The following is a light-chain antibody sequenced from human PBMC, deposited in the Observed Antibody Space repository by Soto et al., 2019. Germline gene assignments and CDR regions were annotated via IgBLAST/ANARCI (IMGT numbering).Light chain of an antibody. Sequence: EIVLTQSPGTLSLSPGERATLSCRASQSFSSSYLAWYQQKPGQAPRLLIYDASNTATGIPARFSGSGSGTEFTLTISSLQSEDCAIYYCQQYHTWPITFGGGTKVDIK. CDR2: DAS. J-gene: IGKJ4*01. V-gene: IGKV3-20*01. CDR3: QQYHTWPIT. CDR1: QSFSSSY.